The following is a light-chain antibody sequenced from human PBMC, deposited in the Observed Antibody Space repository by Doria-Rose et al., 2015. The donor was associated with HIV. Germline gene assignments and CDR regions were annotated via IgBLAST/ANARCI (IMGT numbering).Light chain of an antibody. V-gene: IGLV3-1*01. CDR2: QDN. CDR3: QAWDSTTVV. J-gene: IGLJ2*01. CDR1: QLGDKY. Sequence: SYELLQPPSLSVSPGQTASITCSGDQLGDKYACWYQQKSGQSPVLVIYQDNKRPSGIPERFSGSNSGNTATLTISGTQAMDEADYYCQAWDSTTVVFGGGTKLTGL.